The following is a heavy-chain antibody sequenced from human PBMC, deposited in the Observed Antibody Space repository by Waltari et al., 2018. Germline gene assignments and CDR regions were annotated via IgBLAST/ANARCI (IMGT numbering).Heavy chain of an antibody. V-gene: IGHV3-23*01. CDR2: MGGNGEYR. CDR3: VKYGFGGVLSH. D-gene: IGHD3-16*01. CDR1: GFSFSNNP. Sequence: EVQLKESGGKVIQQGGSLRPSCEASGFSFSNNPMSWVRQAPGKGLEWVSVMGGNGEYRSYADSVRGRFTISRDNSKNTLYLQMDSLRADDTAVYFCVKYGFGGVLSHWGQGTLVIVSS. J-gene: IGHJ1*01.